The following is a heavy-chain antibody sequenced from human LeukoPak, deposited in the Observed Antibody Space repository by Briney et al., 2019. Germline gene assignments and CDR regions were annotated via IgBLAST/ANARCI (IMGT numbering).Heavy chain of an antibody. J-gene: IGHJ5*02. CDR2: IYYSGST. Sequence: SETLSLTCTVSGGSISSYYWSWIRQPPGKGLEWIGYIYYSGSTNYNPSLKSRVTILVDTSKNQFSLELSSVTAADTAVYYCARGVTYYDILTGYYRDEDWFDPWGQGTLVTVSS. V-gene: IGHV4-59*01. CDR1: GGSISSYY. D-gene: IGHD3-9*01. CDR3: ARGVTYYDILTGYYRDEDWFDP.